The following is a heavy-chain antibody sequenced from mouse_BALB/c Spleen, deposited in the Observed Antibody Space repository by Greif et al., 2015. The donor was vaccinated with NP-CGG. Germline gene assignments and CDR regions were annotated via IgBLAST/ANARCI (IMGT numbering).Heavy chain of an antibody. CDR2: ISSGGST. CDR3: ARAFITPGYFDV. D-gene: IGHD1-1*01. CDR1: GFTFSSYA. J-gene: IGHJ1*01. V-gene: IGHV5-6-5*01. Sequence: EVMLVESGGGLVKPGGSLKLSCAASGFTFSSYAMSWVRQTPEKRLEWVASISSGGSTYYPDSVKGRFTISRDNARNILYLQMSSLRSEDTAMYYCARAFITPGYFDVWGAGTTVTVSS.